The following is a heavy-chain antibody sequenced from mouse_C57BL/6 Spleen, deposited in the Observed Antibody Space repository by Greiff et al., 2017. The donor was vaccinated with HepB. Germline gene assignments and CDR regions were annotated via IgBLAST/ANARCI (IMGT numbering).Heavy chain of an antibody. J-gene: IGHJ3*01. Sequence: DVHLVESGPGLVKPSQSLSLTCSVTGYSITSGYYWNWIRQFPGNKLEWMGYISYDGSNNYNPSLKNRISITRDTSKNQFFLKLNSVTTEDTATYYCARGDGTYWGQGTLVTVSA. V-gene: IGHV3-6*01. CDR3: ARGDGTY. CDR1: GYSITSGYY. CDR2: ISYDGSN.